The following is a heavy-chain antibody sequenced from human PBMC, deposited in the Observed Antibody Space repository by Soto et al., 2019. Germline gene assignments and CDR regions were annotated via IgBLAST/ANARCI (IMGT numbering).Heavy chain of an antibody. D-gene: IGHD3-10*01. Sequence: GASVKVSCKAAGYTFTSYDTNWVRQATGQGIEWMGWMNPNSGNTGYAQKFQGRVTMTRNTSISTAYVELNSLRSEDTAVYYCARVGGALWFGEGWYMDVWGKGTTVTVSS. CDR2: MNPNSGNT. CDR1: GYTFTSYD. V-gene: IGHV1-8*01. CDR3: ARVGGALWFGEGWYMDV. J-gene: IGHJ6*03.